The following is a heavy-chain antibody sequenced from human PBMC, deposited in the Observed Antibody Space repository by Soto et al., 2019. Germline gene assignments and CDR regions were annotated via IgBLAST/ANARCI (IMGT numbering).Heavy chain of an antibody. CDR2: INHSGST. CDR1: GGSFSGYY. Sequence: QVQLQQWGAGLLKPSETLSLTCAVYGGSFSGYYWSWIRQPPGKGLEWIGEINHSGSTNYNPSLKSRVTISVDTSKNQFSLKLSSVTAADTAVYYCARVGRGVNILTGPGPFVFDYWGQGTLVTVSS. J-gene: IGHJ4*02. CDR3: ARVGRGVNILTGPGPFVFDY. V-gene: IGHV4-34*01. D-gene: IGHD3-9*01.